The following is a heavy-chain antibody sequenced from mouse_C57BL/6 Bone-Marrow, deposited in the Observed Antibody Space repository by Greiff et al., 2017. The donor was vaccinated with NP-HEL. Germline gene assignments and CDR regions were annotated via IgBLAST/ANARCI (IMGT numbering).Heavy chain of an antibody. Sequence: EVQVVESGGGLVQPGGSLSLSCAASGFTFTDYYMSWVRQPPGKALEWLGFIRNKANGYTTEYSASVKGRFTISRDNSQSILYLQMNALRAEDSATYYCARFPYGYGGFAYWGQGTLVTVSA. CDR2: IRNKANGYTT. D-gene: IGHD2-2*01. CDR1: GFTFTDYY. J-gene: IGHJ3*01. CDR3: ARFPYGYGGFAY. V-gene: IGHV7-3*01.